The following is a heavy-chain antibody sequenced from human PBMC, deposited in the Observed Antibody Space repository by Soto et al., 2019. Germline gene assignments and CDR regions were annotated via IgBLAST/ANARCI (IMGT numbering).Heavy chain of an antibody. CDR1: GYTFTGYY. CDR3: ATTGSSSWYY. J-gene: IGHJ4*02. V-gene: IGHV1-2*04. D-gene: IGHD6-13*01. CDR2: INPNSGGT. Sequence: GASVKVSCTASGYTFTGYYMHWVRQAPGQGLEWMGWINPNSGGTNYAQKFQGWVTMTRDTSISTAYMQRSSLKASDTAMYYCATTGSSSWYYWGQGTLVTVSS.